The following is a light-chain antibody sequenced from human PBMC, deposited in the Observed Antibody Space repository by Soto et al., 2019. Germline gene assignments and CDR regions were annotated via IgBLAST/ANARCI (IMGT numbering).Light chain of an antibody. V-gene: IGKV1-5*03. J-gene: IGKJ4*02. Sequence: DIQMTQSPSTLSASVGDRVTITCRASQSIGTWLAWYQQKPGKAPKLLIYKASSLGSGVPSRFSGSGSGTEFTLTISSLQPDDFATYYCQQYDTYSPFGGGTKVEI. CDR1: QSIGTW. CDR3: QQYDTYSP. CDR2: KAS.